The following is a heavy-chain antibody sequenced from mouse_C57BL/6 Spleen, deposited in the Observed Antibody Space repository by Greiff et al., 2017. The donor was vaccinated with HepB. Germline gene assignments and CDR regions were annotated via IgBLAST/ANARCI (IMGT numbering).Heavy chain of an antibody. CDR3: ARRYFSSLFGC. CDR1: GYTFTDYY. D-gene: IGHD1-1*01. J-gene: IGHJ2*01. Sequence: EVQLQQSGPELVKPGASVKISCKASGYTFTDYYMNWVKQSHGKSLEWIGDINPNNGGTSYNQKFKGKATLTVDKSSSTAYMELRSLTSEDSAVYYCARRYFSSLFGCWGQGTTLTVSS. V-gene: IGHV1-26*01. CDR2: INPNNGGT.